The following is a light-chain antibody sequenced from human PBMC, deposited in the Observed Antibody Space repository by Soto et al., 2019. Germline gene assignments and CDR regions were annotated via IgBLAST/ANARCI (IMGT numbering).Light chain of an antibody. V-gene: IGKV3-11*01. J-gene: IGKJ5*01. CDR3: QQRSNWPWT. Sequence: ETLLTHSPANLSLSPGETATLSCRASLSVSSDFAWYRQKPGQAPRLLIYDVCNRASGIPARFSGSGSETDFTLTISSLEPEDFAVYYCQQRSNWPWTFGQGTRLEIK. CDR2: DVC. CDR1: LSVSSD.